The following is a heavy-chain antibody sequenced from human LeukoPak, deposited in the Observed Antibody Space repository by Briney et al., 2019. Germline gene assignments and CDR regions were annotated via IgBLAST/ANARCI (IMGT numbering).Heavy chain of an antibody. V-gene: IGHV4-39*07. CDR2: IYYSGST. D-gene: IGHD5-12*01. CDR3: ARGSGYSESFDY. Sequence: SETLSLTCTVSGGSISSSSYYWGWIRQPPGKGLEWIGSIYYSGSTYYNPSLKSRVTISVDTSKNQFSLKLSSVTAADTAVYYCARGSGYSESFDYWGQGTLVTVSS. J-gene: IGHJ4*02. CDR1: GGSISSSSYY.